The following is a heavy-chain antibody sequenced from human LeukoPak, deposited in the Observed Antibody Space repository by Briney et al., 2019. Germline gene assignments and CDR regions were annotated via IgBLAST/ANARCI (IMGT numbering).Heavy chain of an antibody. Sequence: SVKVSCKASGGTFTSYAISWGRQAPGQGLEWMGGIIPSFGTANYAQKFQGRVTITADESTSTAYMELSSLRSEDTAVYYCAANSDGYNLHYFDYWGQGTLVTVSS. V-gene: IGHV1-69*13. CDR1: GGTFTSYA. J-gene: IGHJ4*02. D-gene: IGHD5-24*01. CDR3: AANSDGYNLHYFDY. CDR2: IIPSFGTA.